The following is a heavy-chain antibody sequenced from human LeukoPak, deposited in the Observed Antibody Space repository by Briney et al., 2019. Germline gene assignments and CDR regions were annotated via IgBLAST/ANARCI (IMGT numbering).Heavy chain of an antibody. J-gene: IGHJ4*02. D-gene: IGHD3-22*01. Sequence: GGSLRLSCAASEFTFSNYGMHWVRQAPGKGLEWVAVIWYDGINKYYADSVKGRFTISRDNSKNTLYLQMNSLRAEDTAVYYCARSRGSGGYYPPPDYWGQETLVTSSS. CDR1: EFTFSNYG. CDR2: IWYDGINK. V-gene: IGHV3-33*01. CDR3: ARSRGSGGYYPPPDY.